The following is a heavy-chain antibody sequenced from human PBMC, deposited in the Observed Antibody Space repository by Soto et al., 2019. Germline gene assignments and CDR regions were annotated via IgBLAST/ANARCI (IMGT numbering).Heavy chain of an antibody. CDR2: IPSSSTTS. CDR1: GFTFSAYA. V-gene: IGHV3-23*01. CDR3: AKGVYDVLSGSHPPLRYMDV. J-gene: IGHJ6*03. Sequence: GGSLRLSCAASGFTFSAYAMTWVRQAPGKGLEWVSTIPSSSTTSYYADSVKGRFTISRDNSKKTLFLQMNSLRAEDTALYYCAKGVYDVLSGSHPPLRYMDVWVKGTTVTVSS. D-gene: IGHD3-3*01.